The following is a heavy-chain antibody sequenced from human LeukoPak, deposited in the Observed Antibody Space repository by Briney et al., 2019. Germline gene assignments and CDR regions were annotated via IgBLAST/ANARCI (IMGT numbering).Heavy chain of an antibody. D-gene: IGHD3-22*01. V-gene: IGHV3-33*01. CDR2: VWSDGNKK. Sequence: GGSLRLSCVASGFTFSTYGMHWVRQAPGKGLEWVAIVWSDGNKKYYADSVKGRFTISRDNSKNTLYLQMNSLRAEDTAVYYCAETQYYYDSSGYIEDMSGFDYWGQGTLVTVSS. CDR1: GFTFSTYG. J-gene: IGHJ4*02. CDR3: AETQYYYDSSGYIEDMSGFDY.